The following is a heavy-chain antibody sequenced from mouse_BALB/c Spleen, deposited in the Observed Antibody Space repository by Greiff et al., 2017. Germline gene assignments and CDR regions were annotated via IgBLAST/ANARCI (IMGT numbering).Heavy chain of an antibody. CDR2: INPGSGGT. CDR1: GYAFTNYL. J-gene: IGHJ1*01. Sequence: QVQLQQSGAELVRPGTSVKVSCKASGYAFTNYLIEWVKQRPGQGLEWIGVINPGSGGTNYNEKFKGKATLTSDKSSSTAYMELSSLTSEDSAVYYCARQSFDVWGAGTTVTVSS. CDR3: ARQSFDV. V-gene: IGHV1-54*01.